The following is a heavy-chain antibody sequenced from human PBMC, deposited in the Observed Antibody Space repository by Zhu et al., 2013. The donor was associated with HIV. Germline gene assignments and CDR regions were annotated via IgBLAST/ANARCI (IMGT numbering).Heavy chain of an antibody. J-gene: IGHJ4*02. CDR1: NYTYNTYN. CDR2: IIPIFTTA. Sequence: QVQLVQSGAEVKKPGASVKVSCKTSNYTYNTYNVTWVRQAPGQGLEWMGGIIPIFTTANYAQNFQGRVRITADKSTGTAYMELSSLRSDDTAVYYCARDAKQLCSSGSCYFDSWGQGTLVTVSS. D-gene: IGHD2-15*01. V-gene: IGHV1-69*06. CDR3: ARDAKQLCSSGSCYFDS.